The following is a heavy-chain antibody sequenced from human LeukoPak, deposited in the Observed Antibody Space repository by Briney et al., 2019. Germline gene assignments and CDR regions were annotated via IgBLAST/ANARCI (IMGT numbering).Heavy chain of an antibody. CDR2: INDSGSI. CDR1: GGSLRGFF. CDR3: ARGGFYCGGDCYVDY. J-gene: IGHJ4*02. D-gene: IGHD2-21*02. V-gene: IGHV4-34*01. Sequence: SETLSLTCDVYGGSLRGFFWSWIRQPPGKGLEWIGEINDSGSINYNPSLKTRVTISLDTSKNQFSLKLSSVTAADTAVYYCARGGFYCGGDCYVDYWGQGTLVTVSS.